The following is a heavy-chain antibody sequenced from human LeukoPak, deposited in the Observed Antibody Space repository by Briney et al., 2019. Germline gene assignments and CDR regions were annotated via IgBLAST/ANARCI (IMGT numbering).Heavy chain of an antibody. D-gene: IGHD3-16*01. J-gene: IGHJ4*02. V-gene: IGHV3-7*01. CDR3: ARERGSKHYDF. Sequence: ETLSLTCTVSGGSISSYYWSWIRQPPGKGLEWVANINQDGSDKYYVDSVKGRFTISRDNAKNSLYLQMDSLRAEDMALYYCARERGSKHYDFWGQGTLVTVSS. CDR2: INQDGSDK. CDR1: GGSISSYY.